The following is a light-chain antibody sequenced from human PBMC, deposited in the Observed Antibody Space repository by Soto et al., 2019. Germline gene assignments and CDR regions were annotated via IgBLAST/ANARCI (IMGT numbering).Light chain of an antibody. CDR2: EVS. J-gene: IGLJ1*01. CDR1: SSDVGGYNY. V-gene: IGLV2-8*01. CDR3: SSYEGSNNLV. Sequence: QSVLTQPPFASGSPGQSVTISCTGTSSDVGGYNYVSWYQQHPGKAPKLMIYEVSKRPSGVPDRFSGSKSGNTASLTVSGLQAEDEADYYCSSYEGSNNLVFGTGTKVTVL.